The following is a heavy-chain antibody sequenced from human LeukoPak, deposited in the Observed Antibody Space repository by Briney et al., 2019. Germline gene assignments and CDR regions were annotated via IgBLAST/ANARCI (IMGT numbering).Heavy chain of an antibody. CDR1: GFTFSSFA. CDR2: ISYDGSNK. Sequence: GGSLRLSCAASGFTFSSFAMYWVRQAPGKGLEWVAVISYDGSNKYYADSVKGRFTISRDYSKNTLYLETNSLRTEDTAVYYCARITCSSSSCYSQRFDYWGQGTLVTVSS. V-gene: IGHV3-30-3*01. D-gene: IGHD2-2*01. CDR3: ARITCSSSSCYSQRFDY. J-gene: IGHJ4*02.